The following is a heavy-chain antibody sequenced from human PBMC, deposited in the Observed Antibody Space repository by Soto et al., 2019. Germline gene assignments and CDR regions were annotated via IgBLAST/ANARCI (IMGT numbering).Heavy chain of an antibody. V-gene: IGHV1-2*04. CDR2: INPNSGGT. Sequence: ASVKVSCKASGYTFTGYYMHWVRPAPGQGLEWMGWINPNSGGTNYAQKFQGWVTMTRDTSISTAYMELSRLRSDDTAVYYCARAHLAAAGTWNGMDVWGQGTTVTVSS. D-gene: IGHD6-13*01. CDR3: ARAHLAAAGTWNGMDV. CDR1: GYTFTGYY. J-gene: IGHJ6*02.